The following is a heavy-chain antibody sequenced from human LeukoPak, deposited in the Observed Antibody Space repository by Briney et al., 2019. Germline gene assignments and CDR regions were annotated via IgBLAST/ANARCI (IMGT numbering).Heavy chain of an antibody. D-gene: IGHD2-2*01. CDR3: AKDRGSTSWDRYYYYGMDV. V-gene: IGHV3-23*01. CDR2: ISGSGGST. J-gene: IGHJ6*02. Sequence: PGGSLRLSCAASGFTFSSYAMSWVRQAPGKGLEWVSAISGSGGSTYYADSVKGRFTISRDNSKNTLYLQMNSQRAKDTAVYYCAKDRGSTSWDRYYYYGMDVWGQGTTVTVSS. CDR1: GFTFSSYA.